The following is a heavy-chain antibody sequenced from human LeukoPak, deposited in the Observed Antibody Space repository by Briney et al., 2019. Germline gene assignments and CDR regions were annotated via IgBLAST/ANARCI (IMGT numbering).Heavy chain of an antibody. CDR1: GYSFTSYW. J-gene: IGHJ4*02. D-gene: IGHD3-10*01. V-gene: IGHV5-51*01. CDR3: ARLGEPRYYFDY. CDR2: IYLGDSDT. Sequence: GESQKISCKGSGYSFTSYWIGWVRQMPGKGLEWMGIIYLGDSDTRYSPSFQGQVTISADKSTSTAYLQWSSLKASDTAIYYCARLGEPRYYFDYWGQGTLVTVSS.